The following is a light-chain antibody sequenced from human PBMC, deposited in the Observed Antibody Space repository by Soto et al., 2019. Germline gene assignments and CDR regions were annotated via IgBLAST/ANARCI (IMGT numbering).Light chain of an antibody. V-gene: IGLV3-21*02. CDR3: QVWDSSSDHFV. J-gene: IGLJ1*01. Sequence: SYELTRPPSVSGAPGQTARITCGGHNIRSKSVHWYQQKPGQAPVLVVYDDRDRPSGIPERFSGSNSGNTATLTISRVEAGDEAEYYCQVWDSSSDHFVFGTGTKVT. CDR1: NIRSKS. CDR2: DDR.